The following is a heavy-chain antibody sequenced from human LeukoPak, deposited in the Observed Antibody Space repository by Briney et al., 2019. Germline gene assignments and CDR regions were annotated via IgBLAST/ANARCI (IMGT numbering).Heavy chain of an antibody. Sequence: GSLRLSCAASGFTFSSYAVSWVRQAPGKGLEWVSSITSGDTYIYYADSVKGRFTISRDNAKNSLYLQMDSLRAEDTAVYYCASGYSSGWYTKGAEYFQRWGQGTLVTVSS. D-gene: IGHD6-19*01. CDR3: ASGYSSGWYTKGAEYFQR. CDR2: ITSGDTYI. J-gene: IGHJ1*01. V-gene: IGHV3-21*01. CDR1: GFTFSSYA.